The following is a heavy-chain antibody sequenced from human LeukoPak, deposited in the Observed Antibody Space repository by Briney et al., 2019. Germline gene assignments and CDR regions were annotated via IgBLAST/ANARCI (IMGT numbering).Heavy chain of an antibody. J-gene: IGHJ5*02. CDR2: IYYSGST. V-gene: IGHV4-59*01. D-gene: IGHD2-8*01. CDR3: ARDVRMNWFDP. CDR1: GGSINSYY. Sequence: SETLSLTCTVSGGSINSYYWSWIRQPPGKGLEWIGYIYYSGSTNYNPSLKSRVTISVDTSKNQFSLKLSSVTAADTAVYYCARDVRMNWFDPWGQGTLVTVSS.